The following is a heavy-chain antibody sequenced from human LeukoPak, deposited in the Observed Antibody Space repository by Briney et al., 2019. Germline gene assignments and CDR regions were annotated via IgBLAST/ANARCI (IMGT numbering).Heavy chain of an antibody. CDR3: AKWDYYGSGSYYPLPWFDP. Sequence: GGSLRLSCAASGFTFSSYAMSWVRQAPGKGLEWVSTISGSGGSTYYADSVKGRFTISRDNSKNTLYLQMNSLRAEDTAVYYCAKWDYYGSGSYYPLPWFDPWGQGTLVTVSS. CDR2: ISGSGGST. J-gene: IGHJ5*02. CDR1: GFTFSSYA. V-gene: IGHV3-23*01. D-gene: IGHD3-10*01.